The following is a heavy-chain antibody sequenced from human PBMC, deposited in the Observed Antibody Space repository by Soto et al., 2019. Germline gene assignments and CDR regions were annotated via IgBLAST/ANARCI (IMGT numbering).Heavy chain of an antibody. V-gene: IGHV3-11*01. Sequence: QMQLVESGGGLVEPGGSLRLSCEASGFTFSHHYMSWIRPAPGKGLEWVSYISRSGTTIYYADSVRGRFTISRDNSKNSLYLQMDSLRAEDTAMYYCGRDPELWDENVATRPSTYYYGMDVWGQGTTVTVSS. CDR2: ISRSGTTI. J-gene: IGHJ6*02. CDR1: GFTFSHHY. CDR3: GRDPELWDENVATRPSTYYYGMDV. D-gene: IGHD5-18*01.